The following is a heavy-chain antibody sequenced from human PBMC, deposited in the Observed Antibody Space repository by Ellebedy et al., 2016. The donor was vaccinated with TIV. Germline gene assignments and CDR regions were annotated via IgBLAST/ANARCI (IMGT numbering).Heavy chain of an antibody. J-gene: IGHJ4*02. Sequence: GGSLRLSXAASGFTFSSYGMHWVRQAPGKGLEWVAVISYDGSNKYYADSVKGRFTISRDNSKNTLYLQMNSLRAEDTAVYYCARDFWSADIPIDYWGQGTLVTVSS. CDR1: GFTFSSYG. D-gene: IGHD3-3*01. CDR3: ARDFWSADIPIDY. CDR2: ISYDGSNK. V-gene: IGHV3-30*03.